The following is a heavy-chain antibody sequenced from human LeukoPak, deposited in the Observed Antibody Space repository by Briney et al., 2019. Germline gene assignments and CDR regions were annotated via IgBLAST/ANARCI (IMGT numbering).Heavy chain of an antibody. Sequence: ASVKVSCKASGYTFTGYYMHWVQQAPGQGLEWMGWINPNSGGTNYAQKFQGRVTMTRDTSISTAYMELSRLRSDDTAVYYCARDLRDGYNFGMYYFDYWGQGTLVTVSS. J-gene: IGHJ4*02. CDR1: GYTFTGYY. CDR2: INPNSGGT. D-gene: IGHD5-24*01. CDR3: ARDLRDGYNFGMYYFDY. V-gene: IGHV1-2*02.